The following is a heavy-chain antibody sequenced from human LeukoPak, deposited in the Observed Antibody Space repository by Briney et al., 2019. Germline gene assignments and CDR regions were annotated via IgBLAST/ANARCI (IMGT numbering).Heavy chain of an antibody. CDR2: INHSGST. D-gene: IGHD4-23*01. J-gene: IGHJ4*02. V-gene: IGHV4-34*01. CDR1: GGSISSYY. Sequence: KPSETLSLTCTVSGGSISSYYWSWIRQPPGKGLEWIGEINHSGSTNYNPSLKSRVTISVDTSKNQFSLKLSSVTAADTAVYYCARGVTTVVTNFDYWGQGTLVTVSS. CDR3: ARGVTTVVTNFDY.